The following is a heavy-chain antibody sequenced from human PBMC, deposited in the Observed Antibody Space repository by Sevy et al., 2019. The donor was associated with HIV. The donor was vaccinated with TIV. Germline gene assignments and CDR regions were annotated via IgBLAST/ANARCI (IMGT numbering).Heavy chain of an antibody. CDR2: ISYEGSNE. V-gene: IGHV3-30*04. J-gene: IGHJ4*02. CDR3: ARDWGTPPTAILYYFDF. CDR1: TFTFGHYA. D-gene: IGHD3-16*01. Sequence: GGSLRFSCAASTFTFGHYAMHWVRQAPGKGLQWVAGISYEGSNEYYTDSVKGRFTISRDNSKNTLNLEMNNLRVEDTALYYCARDWGTPPTAILYYFDFWGQGIPVTVSS.